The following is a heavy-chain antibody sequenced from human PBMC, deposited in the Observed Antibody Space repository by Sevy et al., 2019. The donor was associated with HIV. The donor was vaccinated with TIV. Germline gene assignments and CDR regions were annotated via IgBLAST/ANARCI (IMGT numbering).Heavy chain of an antibody. CDR3: LKGVTSITMVRGVIRY. CDR1: GFTFSSYA. V-gene: IGHV3-64D*06. J-gene: IGHJ4*02. CDR2: ISSNGGST. D-gene: IGHD3-10*01. Sequence: GGSLRLSCSASGFTFSSYAMHWVRQAPGKGLEYVSAISSNGGSTYYADSVKGRFTISRDNSKNTLYLQMSSLRAEDTAVYYCLKGVTSITMVRGVIRYWGQGTLVTVSS.